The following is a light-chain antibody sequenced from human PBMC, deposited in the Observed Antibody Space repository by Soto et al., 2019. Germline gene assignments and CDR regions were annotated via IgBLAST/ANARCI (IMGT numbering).Light chain of an antibody. J-gene: IGLJ2*01. CDR1: SSNIGAPYG. CDR2: GNN. CDR3: QSYDSSLTALV. V-gene: IGLV1-40*01. Sequence: QSVLTQPPSVSGAPGRRVTISCTGSSSNIGAPYGVHWYHQLPGTAPKLLIYGNNNRPSGVPDRFSGSQSGTSASLAITGLQAEDEADYYCQSYDSSLTALVFGGGTQLTVL.